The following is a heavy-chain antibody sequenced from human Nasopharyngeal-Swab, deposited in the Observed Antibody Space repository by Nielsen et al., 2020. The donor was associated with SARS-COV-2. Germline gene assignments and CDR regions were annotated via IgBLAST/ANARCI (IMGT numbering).Heavy chain of an antibody. V-gene: IGHV3-7*05. CDR1: GCTFSSYW. D-gene: IGHD3-16*01. Sequence: GGSLRLSCAASGCTFSSYWMSWVRQAPGKGLEWVANIKQDGSEKYYVDSVKGRFTISRDNAKNSLYLQMNSLRAEDTAMYYCARLGGSSWFFDLWGRGTLVTVSS. CDR2: IKQDGSEK. J-gene: IGHJ2*01. CDR3: ARLGGSSWFFDL.